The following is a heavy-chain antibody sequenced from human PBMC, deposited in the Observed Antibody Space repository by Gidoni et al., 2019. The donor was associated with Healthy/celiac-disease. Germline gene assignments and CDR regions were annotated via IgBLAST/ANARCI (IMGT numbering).Heavy chain of an antibody. V-gene: IGHV4-4*07. CDR1: GGSISSYY. CDR2: IYTSGST. D-gene: IGHD2-2*02. Sequence: QVQLQESGPGLVKPSETLSLTCTVPGGSISSYYWSWIRQPAGKGLEWIGRIYTSGSTNYNPSLKSRVTMSVDTSKNQFSLKLSSVTAADTAVYYCAREYIVVVPAAIFNAFDIWGQGTMVTVSS. J-gene: IGHJ3*02. CDR3: AREYIVVVPAAIFNAFDI.